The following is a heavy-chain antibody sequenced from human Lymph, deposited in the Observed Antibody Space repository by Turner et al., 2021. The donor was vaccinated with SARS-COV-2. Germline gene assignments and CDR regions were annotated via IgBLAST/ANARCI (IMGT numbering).Heavy chain of an antibody. V-gene: IGHV4-39*01. J-gene: IGHJ2*01. CDR2: LYYRGST. CDR3: ARRRQWLVHWYFAL. CDR1: GGSISSSSYY. D-gene: IGHD6-19*01. Sequence: QRQLLESVPGLVKPTETLSLTCTVPGGSISSSSYYWGWIRQPPGKGLEWIGSLYYRGSTYYNPSLKSRVTISVDTSKNKFSLKLSSVTAADTAVYYCARRRQWLVHWYFALWGRGTLVTVYS.